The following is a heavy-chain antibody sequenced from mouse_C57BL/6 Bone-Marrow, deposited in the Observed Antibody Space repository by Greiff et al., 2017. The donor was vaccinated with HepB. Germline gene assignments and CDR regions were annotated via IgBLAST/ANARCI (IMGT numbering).Heavy chain of an antibody. Sequence: QVQLQQPGTELVKPGASVKLSCKASGYTFTSYWMHWVKQRPGQGLEWIGNINPSNGGTNYNEKFKSKATLTVDKSSSTAYMQLSSPTSEDSAVYYCARSDYYGSSYYAMDYWGQGTSVTVSS. V-gene: IGHV1-53*01. D-gene: IGHD1-1*01. J-gene: IGHJ4*01. CDR1: GYTFTSYW. CDR3: ARSDYYGSSYYAMDY. CDR2: INPSNGGT.